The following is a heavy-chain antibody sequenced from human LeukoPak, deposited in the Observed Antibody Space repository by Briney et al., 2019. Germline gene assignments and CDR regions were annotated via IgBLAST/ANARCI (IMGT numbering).Heavy chain of an antibody. J-gene: IGHJ4*02. CDR1: GGSISSSSYY. CDR3: ARIYGSGSYSRLN. CDR2: IYYSGST. V-gene: IGHV4-39*07. D-gene: IGHD3-10*01. Sequence: PSETLSLTCTVSGGSISSSSYYWGWIRQPPGKGLEWIGSIYYSGSTYYNPSLKSRVTISVDTSKNQFSLKLSSVTAADTAVYYCARIYGSGSYSRLNWGQGTLVTVSS.